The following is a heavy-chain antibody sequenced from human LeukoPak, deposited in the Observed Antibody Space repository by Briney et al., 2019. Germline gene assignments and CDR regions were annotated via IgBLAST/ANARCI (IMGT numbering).Heavy chain of an antibody. D-gene: IGHD3-22*01. CDR1: GFTFSSYA. V-gene: IGHV3-30-3*01. CDR3: ARDPRLSYYDSSGYSVYFDY. Sequence: PGRSLRLSCAASGFTFSSYAMHGVRQAPGKGLEWVAVISYDGSNKYYADSVKGRFTISRDNSKNTLYLQMNSLRAEDTAVYYCARDPRLSYYDSSGYSVYFDYWGQGTLVTVSS. J-gene: IGHJ4*02. CDR2: ISYDGSNK.